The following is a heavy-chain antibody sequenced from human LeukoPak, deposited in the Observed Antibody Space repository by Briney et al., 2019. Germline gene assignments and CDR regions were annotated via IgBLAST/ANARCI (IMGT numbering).Heavy chain of an antibody. D-gene: IGHD4-23*01. J-gene: IGHJ4*02. Sequence: PGGSLRLSCAASGFTFNNYAMSWVRQAPGKGLEWVGRIKSKTDGGTTDYAAPVKDRFSISRDDSKNTLYLQMNSLKTEDTAVYYCAAVDFDYWGQGTLVTVSS. CDR3: AAVDFDY. CDR1: GFTFNNYA. CDR2: IKSKTDGGTT. V-gene: IGHV3-15*01.